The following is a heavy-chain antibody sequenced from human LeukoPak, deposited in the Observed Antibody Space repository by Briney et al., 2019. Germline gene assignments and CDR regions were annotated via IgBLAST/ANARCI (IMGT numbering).Heavy chain of an antibody. J-gene: IGHJ5*02. D-gene: IGHD6-6*01. CDR1: GGSISSGSYY. V-gene: IGHV4-61*02. CDR3: ASGYSSSLGWFDP. CDR2: IYTSGST. Sequence: SQTLSLTCTVSGGSISSGSYYWSWIRQPAGKGLEWIGRIYTSGSTNYNPSLKSRVTISVDTSKNQFSLKLSSVTAADTAVYYCASGYSSSLGWFDPWGQGTLVSVSS.